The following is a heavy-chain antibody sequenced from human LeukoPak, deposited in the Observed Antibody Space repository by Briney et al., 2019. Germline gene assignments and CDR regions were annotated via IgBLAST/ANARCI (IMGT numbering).Heavy chain of an antibody. J-gene: IGHJ4*02. D-gene: IGHD3-3*01. Sequence: SETLSLTCAVYGGSFSGYYWSWIRQPPGKGLEWIGEINHSGSTNYNPSLKSRVTISVDKSKNQFSLKLSSVTAADTAVYYCARAGRFLEWLYYWGQGTLVTVSS. V-gene: IGHV4-34*01. CDR1: GGSFSGYY. CDR2: INHSGST. CDR3: ARAGRFLEWLYY.